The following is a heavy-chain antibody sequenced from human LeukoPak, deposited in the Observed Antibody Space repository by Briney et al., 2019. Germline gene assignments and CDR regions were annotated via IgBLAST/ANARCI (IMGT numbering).Heavy chain of an antibody. Sequence: ASVKVSCKASGYTFTGYYMHWVRQAPGQGLEWMGGIIPIFGTANYAQKFQGRVTITADESTSTAYMELSSLRSEDTAVYYCARAPPYYYDSREGAFDIWGQGTMVTVSS. CDR2: IIPIFGTA. J-gene: IGHJ3*02. CDR3: ARAPPYYYDSREGAFDI. CDR1: GYTFTGYY. D-gene: IGHD3-22*01. V-gene: IGHV1-69*13.